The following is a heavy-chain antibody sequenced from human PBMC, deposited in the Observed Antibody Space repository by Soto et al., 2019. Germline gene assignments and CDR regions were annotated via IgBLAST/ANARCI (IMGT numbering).Heavy chain of an antibody. D-gene: IGHD2-2*01. J-gene: IGHJ6*03. CDR2: INTDGSST. V-gene: IGHV3-74*01. CDR3: TRRGVPAATVYYMDV. CDR1: GFTLSSHW. Sequence: EVQPVESGGGVVQAGGSLRLSCAASGFTLSSHWMHWVRQAPGKGLVWVSHINTDGSSTAYADSVKGRFTISRDNAKNTLYLQMKSLRAEDTAVYYCTRRGVPAATVYYMDVWGKGTTVTISS.